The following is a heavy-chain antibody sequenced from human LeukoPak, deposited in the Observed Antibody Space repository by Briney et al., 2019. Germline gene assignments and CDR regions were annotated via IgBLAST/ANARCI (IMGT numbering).Heavy chain of an antibody. CDR3: ARGVYCSSTSCYSGLGYYYYYIDV. CDR1: GYTFTGYY. J-gene: IGHJ6*03. D-gene: IGHD2-2*02. Sequence: GASVKVSCKASGYTFTGYYMHWVRQAPGQGLEWMGWINPNSGGTNFAQKFQGRVTMTRDTSISTVYMELSRLKSDDTAVYYCARGVYCSSTSCYSGLGYYYYYIDVWGKGTTVTASS. V-gene: IGHV1-2*02. CDR2: INPNSGGT.